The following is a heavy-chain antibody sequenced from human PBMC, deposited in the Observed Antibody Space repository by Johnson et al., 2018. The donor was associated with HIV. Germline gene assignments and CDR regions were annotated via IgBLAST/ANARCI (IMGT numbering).Heavy chain of an antibody. CDR1: GFIFSSYG. D-gene: IGHD3-22*01. J-gene: IGHJ3*02. Sequence: QVQLVESGGGVVQPGRSVRLSCAASGFIFSSYGMHWVRQAPGKGLEWVAVIWSDGSNKYYADSVKGRFTISRDNAKNTLYLQMNSLRAEDTAVYYCVRDPYYYDSSDAFDIWGQGTMVTVSS. V-gene: IGHV3-33*01. CDR2: IWSDGSNK. CDR3: VRDPYYYDSSDAFDI.